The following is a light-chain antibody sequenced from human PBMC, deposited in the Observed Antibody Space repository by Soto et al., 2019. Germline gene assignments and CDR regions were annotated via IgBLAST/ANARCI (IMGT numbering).Light chain of an antibody. V-gene: IGLV2-14*01. Sequence: QSALTQPASVSGSPGQSITISCTGTSSDVGGYNYVSWYQQHPGKAPKLMIYDVTKRPSGVSNRFSASKSGNTASLTISGLQAEDEADYYCSSYTTSATLKDVMFGGATKVTVL. CDR2: DVT. J-gene: IGLJ3*02. CDR3: SSYTTSATLKDVM. CDR1: SSDVGGYNY.